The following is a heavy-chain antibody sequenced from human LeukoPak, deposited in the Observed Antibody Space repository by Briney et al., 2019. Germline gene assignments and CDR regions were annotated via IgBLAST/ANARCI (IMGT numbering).Heavy chain of an antibody. V-gene: IGHV4-61*02. J-gene: IGHJ4*02. CDR2: IYTSGST. D-gene: IGHD2-2*01. Sequence: SETLSLTCTVSGGSISSGSYYWSWIRQPAGKGLEWIGRIYTSGSTNYNPSLKSRVTISVDTSKNQFSLKLSSVTAADTAVYYCARAPDGVVVKFYDYWGQGTLVTVSS. CDR3: ARAPDGVVVKFYDY. CDR1: GGSISSGSYY.